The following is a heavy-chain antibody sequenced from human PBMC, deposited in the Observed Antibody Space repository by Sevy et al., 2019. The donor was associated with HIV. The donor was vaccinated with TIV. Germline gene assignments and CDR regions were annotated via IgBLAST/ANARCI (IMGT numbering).Heavy chain of an antibody. D-gene: IGHD6-19*01. Sequence: GSLRLSCAVSGFTFSNYWMSWVRQAPGKGLEWVANINEDRSEKYYVGSVKGRFTNSRDNARNSLYLEMNNLRTEDTAVYYCASSVNSGWSGAFDIWGQGTMVTVSS. CDR1: GFTFSNYW. V-gene: IGHV3-7*01. CDR3: ASSVNSGWSGAFDI. CDR2: INEDRSEK. J-gene: IGHJ3*02.